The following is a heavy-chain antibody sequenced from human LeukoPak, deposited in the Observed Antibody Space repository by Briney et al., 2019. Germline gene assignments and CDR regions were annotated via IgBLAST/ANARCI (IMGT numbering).Heavy chain of an antibody. CDR2: IYYSGTT. Sequence: SETLSLTCTVSGGSISNYYWNWIRQPPGKGLEWIGYIYYSGTTNYNPSLKSRVSMSVDTSKNQFSLKLSSVTAADTAVYYCARVEEGYGSGRRENYYYYYMDVWGKGTTVTISS. V-gene: IGHV4-59*01. CDR1: GGSISNYY. CDR3: ARVEEGYGSGRRENYYYYYMDV. J-gene: IGHJ6*03. D-gene: IGHD3-10*01.